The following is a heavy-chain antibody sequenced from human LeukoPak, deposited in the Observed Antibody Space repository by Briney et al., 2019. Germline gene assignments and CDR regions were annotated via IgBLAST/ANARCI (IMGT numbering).Heavy chain of an antibody. CDR3: ARDSSSWRFDP. CDR1: GGSISSGSYY. CDR2: IYTSGST. Sequence: SETLSLTCTVSGGSISSGSYYWSWIRQPAGKGLEWIGRIYTSGSTNCNPSLKSRVTISVDTSKNQFSLKLSSVTAADTAVYYCARDSSSWRFDPWGQGTLVTVSS. J-gene: IGHJ5*02. D-gene: IGHD6-13*01. V-gene: IGHV4-61*02.